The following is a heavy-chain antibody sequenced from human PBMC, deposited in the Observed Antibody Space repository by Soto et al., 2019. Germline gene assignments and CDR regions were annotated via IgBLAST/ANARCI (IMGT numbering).Heavy chain of an antibody. Sequence: EVQLLESGGGLVQPGGSLRLSCAASGFTFINYPMNWVRQAPGKGLEWVSLVSVTGEYTYYAESVKGRFTISRDNFQNTVFLQMNNLNAKDTAIYSCAKVIDSAAYYLPNHDPWGLGTLVTVSS. J-gene: IGHJ5*02. D-gene: IGHD1-26*01. CDR3: AKVIDSAAYYLPNHDP. CDR1: GFTFINYP. CDR2: VSVTGEYT. V-gene: IGHV3-23*01.